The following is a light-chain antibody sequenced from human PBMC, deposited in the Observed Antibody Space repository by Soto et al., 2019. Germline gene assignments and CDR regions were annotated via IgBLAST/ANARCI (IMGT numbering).Light chain of an antibody. Sequence: QAVVTQPPSVSGAPGQRVTISCTGSSSNIGAGYDVHWYQQLPGTAPKLLIYRDTNRPSGVPDRFSGSKSGTSASLAITGLQADDEADYYCQSYDSSLSGVVFGGGTKVTVL. V-gene: IGLV1-40*01. CDR1: SSNIGAGYD. J-gene: IGLJ2*01. CDR2: RDT. CDR3: QSYDSSLSGVV.